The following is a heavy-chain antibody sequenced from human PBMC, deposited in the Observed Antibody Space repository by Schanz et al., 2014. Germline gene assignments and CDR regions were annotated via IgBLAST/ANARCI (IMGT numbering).Heavy chain of an antibody. D-gene: IGHD5-12*01. J-gene: IGHJ4*02. CDR1: GFTFSSHW. Sequence: EVQLVESGGGLVQPGGSLRLSCAASGFTFSSHWMHWVRQDPGKGLVWVARINSVGSNTDYADSVTGRFTISRDNAKNTLYLQMNSLSAEDTAVYYCARKVVATIGGYYDNWGQGTLVIVSS. CDR3: ARKVVATIGGYYDN. V-gene: IGHV3-74*02. CDR2: INSVGSNT.